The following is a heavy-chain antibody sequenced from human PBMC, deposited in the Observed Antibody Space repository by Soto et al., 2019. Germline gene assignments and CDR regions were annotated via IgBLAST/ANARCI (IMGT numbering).Heavy chain of an antibody. CDR3: ASNSSAYTFSDS. Sequence: SETVSLTCAVPGGCISRGVYYWSWIRQPPGKGLEWIGYICYSGSTYYNPSLKSRVTISVDTSKNQFSLKLSSVTAADTAVYYCASNSSAYTFSDSRRQGTPVTVS. J-gene: IGHJ4*02. CDR1: GGCISRGVYY. CDR2: ICYSGST. D-gene: IGHD5-18*01. V-gene: IGHV4-30-4*01.